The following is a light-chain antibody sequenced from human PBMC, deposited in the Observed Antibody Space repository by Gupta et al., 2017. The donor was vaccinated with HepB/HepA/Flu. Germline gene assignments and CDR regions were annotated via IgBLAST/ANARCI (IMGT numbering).Light chain of an antibody. J-gene: IGKJ5*01. Sequence: EIVMTQSPATLSVSPGERATLSCRTSQSVSNNLAWYQQKPGQAPRLLIYGASTRTTGIPARFSGAGSGTQFTLTISSLQSEDFGVYYCQQYNNWLITFGQGTRLEIK. CDR2: GAS. CDR3: QQYNNWLIT. V-gene: IGKV3-15*01. CDR1: QSVSNN.